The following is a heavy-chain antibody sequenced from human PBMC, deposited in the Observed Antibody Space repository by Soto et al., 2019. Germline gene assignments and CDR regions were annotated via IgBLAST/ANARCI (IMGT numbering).Heavy chain of an antibody. D-gene: IGHD3-22*01. Sequence: GASVKVSCKASGYIFRTYDISWLRQAPGQGLEWMGWISGHNGNTEYAPKFQGRVTMTRDTSTSTAYMDLRSLRSDDTAIYFCARGGYYDSSGSRNYHYYGMNVWGQGTTVTVSS. CDR2: ISGHNGNT. CDR1: GYIFRTYD. V-gene: IGHV1-18*01. CDR3: ARGGYYDSSGSRNYHYYGMNV. J-gene: IGHJ6*02.